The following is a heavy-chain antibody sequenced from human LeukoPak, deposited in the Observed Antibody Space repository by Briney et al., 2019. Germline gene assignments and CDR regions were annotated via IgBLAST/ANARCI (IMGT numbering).Heavy chain of an antibody. Sequence: GGSLRPSCAASGFTFSTYSMHWVRQAPGKGLESISAISSNGDITYYANSVKGRFTISRDNSKNTLYLQMGSLRAEDMAVYYCAREYYGGYVDYWGQGTLVTVSS. D-gene: IGHD3-10*01. V-gene: IGHV3-64*01. CDR1: GFTFSTYS. CDR3: AREYYGGYVDY. J-gene: IGHJ4*02. CDR2: ISSNGDIT.